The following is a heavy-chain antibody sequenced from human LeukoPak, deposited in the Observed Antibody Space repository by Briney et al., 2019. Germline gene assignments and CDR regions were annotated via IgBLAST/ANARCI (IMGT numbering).Heavy chain of an antibody. CDR2: INAGNGNT. D-gene: IGHD1-26*01. V-gene: IGHV1-3*01. CDR1: GYTFTSYA. CDR3: ARAVGAMYYFDY. Sequence: AAVKVSCKASGYTFTSYAMHWVRQAPGQRLEWMGWINAGNGNTKYSQKFQGRVTITWDTSASTAYMELSSLRSEDTAVYYCARAVGAMYYFDYWGQGTLVTVSS. J-gene: IGHJ4*02.